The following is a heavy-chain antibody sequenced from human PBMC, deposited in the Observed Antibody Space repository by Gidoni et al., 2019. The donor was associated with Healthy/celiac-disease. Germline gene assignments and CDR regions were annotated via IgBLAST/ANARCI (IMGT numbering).Heavy chain of an antibody. CDR2: ISYDGSNK. CDR3: AKVTGKVYYYDSSGHFDY. V-gene: IGHV3-30*18. Sequence: QVQLVESGGGVVQPGRSLRLSCAAFGFTFSSYGMHWVRQAPGKGLEWVVVISYDGSNKYYADSVKGRFTISRDNSKNTLDLQMNSLRAEDTAVYYCAKVTGKVYYYDSSGHFDYWGQGTLVTVSS. J-gene: IGHJ4*02. D-gene: IGHD3-22*01. CDR1: GFTFSSYG.